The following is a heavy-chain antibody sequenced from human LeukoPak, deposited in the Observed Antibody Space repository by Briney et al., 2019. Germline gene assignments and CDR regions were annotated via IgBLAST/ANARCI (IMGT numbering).Heavy chain of an antibody. J-gene: IGHJ3*02. Sequence: PTGGSLRLSCAASGFTFSTYSMSWVRKAPGKGLEWVSVSSGCGGERFYADSVKGRFTISRDDAKNSLYLQMNSLRAEDTALYYCAKDIVQGDAFDIWGQGTMVTVSS. CDR2: SSGCGGER. V-gene: IGHV3-23*01. CDR1: GFTFSTYS. CDR3: AKDIVQGDAFDI. D-gene: IGHD3-16*02.